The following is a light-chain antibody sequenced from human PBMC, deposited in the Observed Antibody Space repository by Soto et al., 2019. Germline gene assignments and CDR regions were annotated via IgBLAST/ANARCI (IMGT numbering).Light chain of an antibody. CDR1: QSITNY. CDR2: AAS. Sequence: DIQMTPSPSSLYASVGDRVTLTCRASQSITNYLNWYQHKPGRAPKLLIYAASSLQSGVPSRFSGSGSRTDFTLTIVSLQPEDLATYYCHQSHSTPLTFGGGTKVDIK. J-gene: IGKJ4*01. CDR3: HQSHSTPLT. V-gene: IGKV1-39*01.